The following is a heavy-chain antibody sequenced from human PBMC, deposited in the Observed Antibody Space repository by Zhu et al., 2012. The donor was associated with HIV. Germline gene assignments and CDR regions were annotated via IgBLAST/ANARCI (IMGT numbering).Heavy chain of an antibody. CDR3: ARLAGWSGWDGSYFDN. V-gene: IGHV4-39*07. Sequence: QVQLQESGPGLVRPSETLSLTCTVSGVSISNAVFYWAWIRQPPGQGLEWIGSVYYTGYTYYNPSLRSRITLSVDTSKNHFSLKLSSVIAADTAVYYCARLAGWSGWDGSYFDNWGQGTLVTVSS. D-gene: IGHD6-19*01. J-gene: IGHJ4*02. CDR1: GVSISNAVFY. CDR2: VYYTGYT.